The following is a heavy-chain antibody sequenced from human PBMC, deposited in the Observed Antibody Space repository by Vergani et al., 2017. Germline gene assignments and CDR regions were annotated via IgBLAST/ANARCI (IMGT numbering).Heavy chain of an antibody. CDR2: TYTSGST. CDR1: GDSISSGNYY. J-gene: IGHJ6*02. V-gene: IGHV4-61*02. CDR3: ARVGSTTTVVTPGGNYYYYGMDV. D-gene: IGHD4-23*01. Sequence: QVQLQESGPGLVKPSQTLSLTCTVSGDSISSGNYYWSWIRQPAEKGLEWIGRTYTSGSTSYNPSLKSRVTISVDTSKNQFSLSLNSVTAADTAVYYCARVGSTTTVVTPGGNYYYYGMDVWGQGTTVTVSS.